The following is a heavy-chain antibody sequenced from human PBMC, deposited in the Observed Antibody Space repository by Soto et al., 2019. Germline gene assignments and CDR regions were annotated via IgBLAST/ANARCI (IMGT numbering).Heavy chain of an antibody. CDR1: GGSISSGGYY. J-gene: IGHJ4*02. Sequence: SETLSLTCTVSGGSISSGGYYWSWIRQHPGKGLEWIGYIYYSGSTYYNPSLKSRVTISVDTSKNQFSLKLSSVTAADTAVYYCARGVDYDYVWGSYRLTDFSTSRAVDFDYWGQGTLVTVSS. CDR3: ARGVDYDYVWGSYRLTDFSTSRAVDFDY. V-gene: IGHV4-31*03. D-gene: IGHD3-16*02. CDR2: IYYSGST.